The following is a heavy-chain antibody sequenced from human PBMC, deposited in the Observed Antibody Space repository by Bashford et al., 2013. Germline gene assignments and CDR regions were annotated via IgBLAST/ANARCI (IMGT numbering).Heavy chain of an antibody. Sequence: GGSLRLSCAASGFTFRSYAMSWVRQAPGKGLEWVSAISGSGDSTYYADSVKGRFTISRDNAKNTLYLQMNSLRAEDTAVYYCARDRVVPAAMDFGWFDPWGQGTLVTVSS. D-gene: IGHD2-2*01. V-gene: IGHV3-23*01. CDR1: GFTFRSYA. J-gene: IGHJ5*02. CDR3: ARDRVVPAAMDFGWFDP. CDR2: ISGSGDST.